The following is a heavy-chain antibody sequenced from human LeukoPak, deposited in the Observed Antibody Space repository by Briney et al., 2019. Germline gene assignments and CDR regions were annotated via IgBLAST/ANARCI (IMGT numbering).Heavy chain of an antibody. Sequence: SETLPLTCTVSGGSISSSSYFWGWIRQPPGKGLEWIGSIFYSGSTYYNPSLNSRVTISIDTSKNQFSLRLSSVTAADTAVYYCARQMNTVTADYWGQGTLVTVSS. CDR1: GGSISSSSYF. J-gene: IGHJ4*02. D-gene: IGHD4-17*01. CDR2: IFYSGST. CDR3: ARQMNTVTADY. V-gene: IGHV4-39*01.